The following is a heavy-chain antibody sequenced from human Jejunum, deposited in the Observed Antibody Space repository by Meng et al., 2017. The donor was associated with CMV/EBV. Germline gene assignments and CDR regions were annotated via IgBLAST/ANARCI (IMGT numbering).Heavy chain of an antibody. CDR1: GFIFDDYG. J-gene: IGHJ3*02. CDR2: INWNGDTT. D-gene: IGHD3-10*01. V-gene: IGHV3-20*01. CDR3: ARAIDSYLIRGFDI. Sequence: SGFIFDDYGMYLVRQAPGKGLEWVSGINWNGDTTTYADSVKGRFTISRDNVKNSLYLQMNSLRAEDTALYHCARAIDSYLIRGFDIWGQGTMVTVSS.